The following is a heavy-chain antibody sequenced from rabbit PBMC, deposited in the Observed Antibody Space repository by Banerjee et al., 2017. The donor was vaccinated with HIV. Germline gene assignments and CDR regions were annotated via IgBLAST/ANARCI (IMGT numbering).Heavy chain of an antibody. J-gene: IGHJ4*01. Sequence: QEQLEESGGDLVKPEGSLTLTCTASGFSFSSSYWICWVRQAPGKGLEWIGCIYAGSSGSTHYASWAKGRFTISKTSSTTVTLQMPSLTAADTATYFCARDLAGVIGWNFNLWGPGTLVTVS. V-gene: IGHV1S45*01. CDR2: IYAGSSGST. CDR3: ARDLAGVIGWNFNL. CDR1: GFSFSSSYW. D-gene: IGHD4-1*01.